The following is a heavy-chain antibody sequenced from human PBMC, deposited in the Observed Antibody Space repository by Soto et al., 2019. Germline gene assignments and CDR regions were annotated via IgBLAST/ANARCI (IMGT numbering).Heavy chain of an antibody. Sequence: SVKVSCKASGGTFSSYAISWVRQAPGQGLEWMGGIIPIFGTANYAQKFQGRVTITADKSTSTAYMELSSLRSGDTAVYYCASGGCMLPLLDYYYGMDVWGQGTTVTVSS. V-gene: IGHV1-69*06. J-gene: IGHJ6*02. CDR1: GGTFSSYA. CDR3: ASGGCMLPLLDYYYGMDV. CDR2: IIPIFGTA. D-gene: IGHD2-8*01.